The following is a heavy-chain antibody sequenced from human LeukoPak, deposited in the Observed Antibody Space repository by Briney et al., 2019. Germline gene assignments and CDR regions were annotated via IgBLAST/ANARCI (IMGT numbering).Heavy chain of an antibody. Sequence: QPGGSLRLSCAASGFTFSSYSMNWVRQAPGKGLEWVSYISSSSSTIYYADSVKGRFTISRDNAKNSLYLQMNSLRAEDTAVYYCAKAVIPSSSWWAFDYWGQGTLVTVSS. CDR1: GFTFSSYS. CDR3: AKAVIPSSSWWAFDY. J-gene: IGHJ4*02. V-gene: IGHV3-48*01. D-gene: IGHD6-13*01. CDR2: ISSSSSTI.